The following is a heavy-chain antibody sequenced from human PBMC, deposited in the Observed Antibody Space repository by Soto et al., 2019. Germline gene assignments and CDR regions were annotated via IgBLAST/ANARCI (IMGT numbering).Heavy chain of an antibody. CDR1: GFTFSSYG. CDR3: ASENYYDSSGYYYYYFDY. J-gene: IGHJ4*02. D-gene: IGHD3-22*01. V-gene: IGHV3-33*01. Sequence: QVQLVESGGGVVQPGRSLRLSCAASGFTFSSYGMHWVRQAPGKGLEWVAVLWYDGSNKYYADSVKGRFTISRDNSKNTLYLQMNSLRAEDTAVYYCASENYYDSSGYYYYYFDYWCQGTLVTVSS. CDR2: LWYDGSNK.